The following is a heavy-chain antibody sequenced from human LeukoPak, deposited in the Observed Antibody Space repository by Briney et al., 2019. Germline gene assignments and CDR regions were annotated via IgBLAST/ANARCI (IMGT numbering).Heavy chain of an antibody. V-gene: IGHV1-46*01. J-gene: IGHJ4*02. CDR3: ARDPPLEYYDSSGYYHGGFDY. CDR2: INPSGGST. D-gene: IGHD3-22*01. Sequence: GASVKVSCKASGYTFTSYYMHWVRQAPGQGLEWMGIINPSGGSTSYAQKFQGRVTMTRDTSTSTVYMELSSLRSEDTAVYYCARDPPLEYYDSSGYYHGGFDYWGQGTLVTVSS. CDR1: GYTFTSYY.